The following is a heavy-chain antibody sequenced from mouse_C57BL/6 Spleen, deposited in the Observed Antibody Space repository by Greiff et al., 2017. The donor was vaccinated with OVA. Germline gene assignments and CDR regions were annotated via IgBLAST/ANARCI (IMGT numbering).Heavy chain of an antibody. CDR2: IDPSDSYT. V-gene: IGHV1-69*01. CDR3: ARRHYGNTDWVDY. J-gene: IGHJ2*01. CDR1: GYTFTSYW. Sequence: VQLQQPGAELVMPGASVKLSCKASGYTFTSYWMHWVKQRPGQGLEWIGEIDPSDSYTNYNHKFKGKSTLTVATSSSTAYMQLSSLTSEDSAVYDCARRHYGNTDWVDYWGQGTTVTVSA. D-gene: IGHD2-1*01.